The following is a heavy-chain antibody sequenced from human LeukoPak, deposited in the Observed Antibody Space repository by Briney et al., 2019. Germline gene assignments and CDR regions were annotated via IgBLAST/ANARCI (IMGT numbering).Heavy chain of an antibody. CDR2: ITWNSRSI. V-gene: IGHV3-9*01. CDR3: AKADHFAS. J-gene: IGHJ4*02. CDR1: GFTFDDYT. Sequence: GGSLRLSCAASGFTFDDYTMHWVRQAPGKGLEWVSGITWNSRSIGYADSVRGRFTISRDNVKNSLYLEMNSLRAEDTALYYCAKADHFASWGQGTLVTVSS.